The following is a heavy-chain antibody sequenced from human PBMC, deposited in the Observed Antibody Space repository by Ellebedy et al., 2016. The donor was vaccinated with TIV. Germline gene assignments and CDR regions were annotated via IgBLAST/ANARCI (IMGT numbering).Heavy chain of an antibody. CDR2: ITGSSSYM. D-gene: IGHD6-13*01. V-gene: IGHV3-21*01. CDR1: GFTFSNYS. CDR3: SRGIAAVMY. Sequence: PGGSLRPSCPGAGFTFSNYSMTWVRKAPGKGLEWVASITGSSSYMFYSDSVKGRFTISRDNAKNSLYLQMNSLTAEDTAVYYCSRGIAAVMYWGQGTPVTVSS. J-gene: IGHJ4*02.